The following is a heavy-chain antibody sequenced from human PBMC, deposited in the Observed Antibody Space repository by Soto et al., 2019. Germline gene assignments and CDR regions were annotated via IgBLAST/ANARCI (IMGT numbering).Heavy chain of an antibody. Sequence: ASVKVSCKASGYTFTGYYMHWVRQAPGQGLEWMGWINPNSGSTTYAQNFQGRVTMTRDTSISTAYMELSRLRSDDTAVYYCVRDEYSRSAPFDYWGQGTLVTVSS. CDR3: VRDEYSRSAPFDY. J-gene: IGHJ4*02. V-gene: IGHV1-2*02. CDR1: GYTFTGYY. CDR2: INPNSGST. D-gene: IGHD6-13*01.